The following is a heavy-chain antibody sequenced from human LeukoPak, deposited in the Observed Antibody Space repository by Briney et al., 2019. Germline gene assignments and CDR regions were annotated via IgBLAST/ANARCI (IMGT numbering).Heavy chain of an antibody. J-gene: IGHJ5*02. Sequence: GASVKVSCKASGGTFSSYAISWVRQAPGQGLEWMGGIIPIFGTASYAQKFQGRVTITADKSTSTAYMELSSLRSEDTAVYYCARDRGFLEYDNWFDPWGQGTLVTVSS. CDR2: IIPIFGTA. CDR3: ARDRGFLEYDNWFDP. D-gene: IGHD3-3*01. CDR1: GGTFSSYA. V-gene: IGHV1-69*06.